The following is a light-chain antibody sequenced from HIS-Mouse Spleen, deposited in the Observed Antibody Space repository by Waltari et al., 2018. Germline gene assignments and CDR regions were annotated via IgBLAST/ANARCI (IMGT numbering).Light chain of an antibody. CDR2: EVS. CDR3: SSYAGSNIVV. Sequence: QSALTQPPSASGSPGQSVPISCTGTSSDVGGYNYFSWYQQHPGKAPKLMIYEVSKRPSGVPDRFSGSKSGNTASLTVSGLQAEDEADYYCSSYAGSNIVVFGGGTKLTVL. V-gene: IGLV2-8*01. J-gene: IGLJ2*01. CDR1: SSDVGGYNY.